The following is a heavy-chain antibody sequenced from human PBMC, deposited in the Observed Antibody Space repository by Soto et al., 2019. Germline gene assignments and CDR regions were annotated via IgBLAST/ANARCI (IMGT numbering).Heavy chain of an antibody. CDR3: ARDLDDGGNPDNFDY. D-gene: IGHD4-17*01. CDR1: GFTVSSNY. Sequence: GGSLRLSCAASGFTVSSNYMSWVRQAPGKGLEWVSVIYSGGSTYYADSVKGRFTISRDNSKNTLYLQMNSLRAEDTAVYYCARDLDDGGNPDNFDYWGQGALVTVS. CDR2: IYSGGST. J-gene: IGHJ4*02. V-gene: IGHV3-66*01.